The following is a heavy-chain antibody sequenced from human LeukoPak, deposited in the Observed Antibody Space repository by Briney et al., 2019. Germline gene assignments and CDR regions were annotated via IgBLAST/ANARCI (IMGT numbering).Heavy chain of an antibody. Sequence: ASVTVSCKASGYTFTGYYIHWVRQAPGQGLEWMGRINPNSGGANYAQHFQGRVTMTRDTSISTAYMELSRLGSDDTAVYYCARRAVADTSPFDYWGQGTLVTVSS. CDR2: INPNSGGA. CDR1: GYTFTGYY. CDR3: ARRAVADTSPFDY. J-gene: IGHJ4*02. D-gene: IGHD6-19*01. V-gene: IGHV1-2*06.